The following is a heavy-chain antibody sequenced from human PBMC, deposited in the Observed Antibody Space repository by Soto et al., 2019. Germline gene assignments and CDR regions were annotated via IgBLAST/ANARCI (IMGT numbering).Heavy chain of an antibody. CDR1: GGSISSYY. CDR2: IYYSGST. J-gene: IGHJ3*02. Sequence: SETLSLTCTVSGGSISSYYWSWIRQPPGRGLEWIGYIYYSGSTNYNPSLKSRVTISVDTSKNQFSLKLSSVTAADTAVYYCARDLYDSSGYYDFDAFDIWGQGTMVTVSS. CDR3: ARDLYDSSGYYDFDAFDI. V-gene: IGHV4-59*01. D-gene: IGHD3-22*01.